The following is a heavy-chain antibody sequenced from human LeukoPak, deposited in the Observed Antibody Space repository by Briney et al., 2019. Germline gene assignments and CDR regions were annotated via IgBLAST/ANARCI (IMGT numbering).Heavy chain of an antibody. D-gene: IGHD2-2*01. CDR3: AKDQGLIVVVPAAIDY. Sequence: PGGSLRLSCAASGFTVSSNYMSWVRQAPGKGLEWVSVIYSGGSTYYADSVKGRFTISRDNSKNTLYLQMNSLRAEDTAVYYCAKDQGLIVVVPAAIDYWGQGTLVTVSS. CDR1: GFTVSSNY. CDR2: IYSGGST. J-gene: IGHJ4*02. V-gene: IGHV3-53*01.